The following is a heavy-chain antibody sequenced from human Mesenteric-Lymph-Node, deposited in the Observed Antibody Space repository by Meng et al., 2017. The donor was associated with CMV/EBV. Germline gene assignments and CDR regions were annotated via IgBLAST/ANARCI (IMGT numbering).Heavy chain of an antibody. CDR1: SGSVSSRSYY. Sequence: SETLSLTCNVSSGSVSSRSYYWSWIRQPPGRGLEWIGYIYFSGSTNYNPSLRSRVTISVDTSKNLFSLKLSSVTAADTAVYYCAKSDISRGHLCGGDCYYFDSWGQGTLVTVSS. CDR2: IYFSGST. CDR3: AKSDISRGHLCGGDCYYFDS. J-gene: IGHJ4*02. V-gene: IGHV4-61*01. D-gene: IGHD2-21*01.